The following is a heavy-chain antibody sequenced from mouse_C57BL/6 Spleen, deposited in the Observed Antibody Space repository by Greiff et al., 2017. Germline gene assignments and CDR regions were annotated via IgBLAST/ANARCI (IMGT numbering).Heavy chain of an antibody. CDR3: AGSCNNYYYAMDD. D-gene: IGHD2-1*01. Sequence: EVQLQQSGAELVKPGASVKLSCTASGFNITDYYMHWVKQRTEQGLEWIGRIDPEDGDTKYAPKFKGKATITADTSSNTAYLQLSSLTSEDTAVYYCAGSCNNYYYAMDDWGQGTSVTVSS. J-gene: IGHJ4*01. CDR2: IDPEDGDT. CDR1: GFNITDYY. V-gene: IGHV14-2*01.